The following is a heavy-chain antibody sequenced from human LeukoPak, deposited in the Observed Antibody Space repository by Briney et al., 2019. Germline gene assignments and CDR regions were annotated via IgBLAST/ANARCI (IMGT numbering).Heavy chain of an antibody. D-gene: IGHD2-15*01. J-gene: IGHJ4*02. CDR1: GGSFSGYY. V-gene: IGHV4-34*01. CDR2: INHSGST. Sequence: SETLSLTCAVYGGSFSGYYWSWIRQPPGKGLEWIGEINHSGSTNYNPSLKSRVTISVDTSKNQFSLKLSSVTAADTAVYYCARTAGYCSGGSCPPRYWGQGTLVTVSS. CDR3: ARTAGYCSGGSCPPRY.